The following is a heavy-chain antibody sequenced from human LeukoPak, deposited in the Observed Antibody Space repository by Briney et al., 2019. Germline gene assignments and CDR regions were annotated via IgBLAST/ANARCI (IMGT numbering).Heavy chain of an antibody. J-gene: IGHJ4*02. CDR3: AKDWRRSIDGDFDY. CDR1: GFTFSSYA. CDR2: ISGSGGST. Sequence: GGSLRLSCAAPGFTFSSYAMSWVRQAPGKGLEWVSAISGSGGSTYYADSVKGRFTISRDNSKNTLYLQMNSLRAEDTAVYHCAKDWRRSIDGDFDYWGQGTLVTVSS. V-gene: IGHV3-23*01. D-gene: IGHD3-3*01.